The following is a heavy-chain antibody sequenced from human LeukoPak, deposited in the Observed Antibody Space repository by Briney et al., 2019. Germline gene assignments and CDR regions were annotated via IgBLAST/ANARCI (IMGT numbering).Heavy chain of an antibody. CDR2: ISDRGGYI. D-gene: IGHD2-15*01. CDR3: VKGSVAARSGLFDY. V-gene: IGHV3-23*01. CDR1: GFTFIHYA. J-gene: IGHJ4*02. Sequence: PGGSLRLSCAASGFTFIHYAMGWVRQAPGKGLEWVSTISDRGGYIYYADSVKGRFTISRDNSKNTLYAQMNSLRAEDTAVYYCVKGSVAARSGLFDYWGQGTLVTVSS.